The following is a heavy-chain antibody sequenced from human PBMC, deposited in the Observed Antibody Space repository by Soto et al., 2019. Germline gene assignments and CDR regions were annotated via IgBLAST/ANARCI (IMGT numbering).Heavy chain of an antibody. CDR1: GYRFSTYW. J-gene: IGHJ5*02. Sequence: GESLKISCQGSGYRFSTYWIHWVRQLPGKGLESVGIISPADSDTRYSPSFQGQVTISADKTISTTYLQWSSLKASDTAMYFCARRYIAAPATAFNLWGQGTPVTVTS. CDR3: ARRYIAAPATAFNL. D-gene: IGHD6-13*01. V-gene: IGHV5-51*01. CDR2: ISPADSDT.